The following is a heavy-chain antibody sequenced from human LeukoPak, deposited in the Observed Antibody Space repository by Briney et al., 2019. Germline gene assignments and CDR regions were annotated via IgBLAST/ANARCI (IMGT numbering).Heavy chain of an antibody. Sequence: SETLSLTCTVSGGSISSYYWSWIRQPAGKGLEWIGHIYTGGNTNYNPSLESRVTMSVDTSKNQFSLKLRSVTAADTAVYYCAREEDYYGSGSYCLLDPWGQGTLVTVSS. CDR2: IYTGGNT. CDR1: GGSISSYY. J-gene: IGHJ5*02. D-gene: IGHD3-10*01. V-gene: IGHV4-4*07. CDR3: AREEDYYGSGSYCLLDP.